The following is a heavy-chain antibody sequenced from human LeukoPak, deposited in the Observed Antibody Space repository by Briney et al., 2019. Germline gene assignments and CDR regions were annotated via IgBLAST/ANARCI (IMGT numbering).Heavy chain of an antibody. D-gene: IGHD1-26*01. CDR3: ARRFGSYLSYYYYYGMDV. J-gene: IGHJ6*02. Sequence: SETLSLTCAVSGGSISSSNWWSWVRQPPGKGLEWIGEIYHSGSTNYNPSLKSRVTISVDKSKNQFSLKLSSVTAADTAVYYCARRFGSYLSYYYYYGMDVWGQGTTVTVSS. CDR2: IYHSGST. V-gene: IGHV4-4*02. CDR1: GGSISSSNW.